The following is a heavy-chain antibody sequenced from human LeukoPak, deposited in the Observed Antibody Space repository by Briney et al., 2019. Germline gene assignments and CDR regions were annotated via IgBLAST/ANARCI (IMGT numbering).Heavy chain of an antibody. Sequence: ASVKVSCKASGYTFTGYYMHWVRQAPGQGLEWMGWINPNSGGTNYAQKFQGRVTMTRDTSISTAYMELSRLRSDDTAVYYCARRGPDSSGYYYLYDYWGQETLVTVSS. J-gene: IGHJ4*02. CDR3: ARRGPDSSGYYYLYDY. D-gene: IGHD3-22*01. CDR2: INPNSGGT. CDR1: GYTFTGYY. V-gene: IGHV1-2*02.